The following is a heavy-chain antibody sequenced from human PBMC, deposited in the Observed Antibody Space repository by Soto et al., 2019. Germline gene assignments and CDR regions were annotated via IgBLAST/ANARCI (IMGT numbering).Heavy chain of an antibody. Sequence: QVQLQESGPGLVKPSETLSLTCTVSGGSISGGVYYWGWFRQPPGKGLGWIGYIYDSGSTYYNPSLKSRVTISVDTSKNQFSLRLSSVTAADTAVYYCAREIIPLTTDWYFDLWGRGTLVTVSS. D-gene: IGHD4-17*01. CDR1: GGSISGGVYY. V-gene: IGHV4-30-4*01. CDR3: AREIIPLTTDWYFDL. CDR2: IYDSGST. J-gene: IGHJ2*01.